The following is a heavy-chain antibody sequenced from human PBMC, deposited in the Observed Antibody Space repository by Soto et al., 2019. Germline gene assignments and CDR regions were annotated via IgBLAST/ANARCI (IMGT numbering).Heavy chain of an antibody. D-gene: IGHD2-2*01. CDR3: ARGGGSPYHDHEFDY. V-gene: IGHV4-59*11. CDR2: IYYRGTT. CDR1: GVSTSNHY. J-gene: IGHJ4*02. Sequence: QVQLQESGPGLVKPSETLSLTCSVSGVSTSNHYWTWIRKPPGQGPEWIGCIYYRGTTNYNAPFNSRVTISLDTSKNQFSLKLTSVTTADTAVYYCARGGGSPYHDHEFDYWGQGILVTVSS.